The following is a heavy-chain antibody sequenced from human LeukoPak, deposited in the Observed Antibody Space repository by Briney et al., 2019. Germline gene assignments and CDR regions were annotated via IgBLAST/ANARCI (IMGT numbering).Heavy chain of an antibody. D-gene: IGHD6-13*01. CDR2: ISYDGSNK. J-gene: IGHJ4*02. CDR3: ARGDLAAGSLWYFDY. CDR1: GFTFSSYA. V-gene: IGHV3-30-3*01. Sequence: PGGSLRLSCAASGFTFSSYAMHWVRQAPGKGLEWVAVISYDGSNKYYADSVKGRFTISRDNSKNTLYLQMNSLRAEDTAVYYCARGDLAAGSLWYFDYWGQGTLVTVSS.